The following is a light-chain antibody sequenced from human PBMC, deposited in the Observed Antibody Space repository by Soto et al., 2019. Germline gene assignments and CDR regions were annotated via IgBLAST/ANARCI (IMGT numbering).Light chain of an antibody. Sequence: QSALTQPASMSGSPGQSVTISCAGTSSDIGGYNYVSWYQHHPGTAPKLIIYDVSSRPSGVSHRFSASKSGNTASLTISGLQADDEAGYYCSSFSLASPLFGTGTKVT. CDR3: SSFSLASPL. J-gene: IGLJ1*01. CDR2: DVS. V-gene: IGLV2-14*01. CDR1: SSDIGGYNY.